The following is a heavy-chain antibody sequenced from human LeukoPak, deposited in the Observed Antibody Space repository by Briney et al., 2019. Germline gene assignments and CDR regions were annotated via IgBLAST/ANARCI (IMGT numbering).Heavy chain of an antibody. CDR3: ARVETVAAGRVGRCEP. J-gene: IGHJ5*02. CDR1: GYTFTNYY. V-gene: IGHV1-2*02. Sequence: ASVKVSCKASGYTFTNYYMHWVRQATGQGLEWRGWINSNSGGTKYAQKFPGRDTMTRDTSINTAYLELSRLRSDDWAVYFCARVETVAAGRVGRCEPWGEGSLVTVSS. CDR2: INSNSGGT. D-gene: IGHD6-13*01.